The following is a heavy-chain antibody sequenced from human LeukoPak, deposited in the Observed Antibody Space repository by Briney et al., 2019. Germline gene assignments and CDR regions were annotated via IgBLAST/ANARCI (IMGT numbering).Heavy chain of an antibody. CDR3: TRHTRDCSGASCNFDY. CDR2: IFPGDSDT. J-gene: IGHJ4*02. Sequence: GESLKISCKGSGYSFARYWIGWVRQMPGKSMAWMGVIFPGDSDTRYSPSFQGQVTISADKSISAAYLQWRSLKASDTAIYYCTRHTRDCSGASCNFDYWGEGTLVTVSS. D-gene: IGHD2-15*01. V-gene: IGHV5-51*01. CDR1: GYSFARYW.